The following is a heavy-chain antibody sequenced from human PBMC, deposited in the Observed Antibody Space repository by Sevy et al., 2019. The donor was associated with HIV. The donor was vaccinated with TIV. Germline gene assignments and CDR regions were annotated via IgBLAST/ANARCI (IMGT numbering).Heavy chain of an antibody. D-gene: IGHD4-17*01. CDR3: AKDYYGVNSNFDY. CDR1: GFTFSSYA. Sequence: GESLKISCAASGFTFSSYAMSWVRQAPGKGLEWVSGISGSDGSTYYADSVKGRFTISRDNSKNTLYLQMNSLRAEDTAVYYCAKDYYGVNSNFDYWGQGTLVTVSS. J-gene: IGHJ4*02. V-gene: IGHV3-23*01. CDR2: ISGSDGST.